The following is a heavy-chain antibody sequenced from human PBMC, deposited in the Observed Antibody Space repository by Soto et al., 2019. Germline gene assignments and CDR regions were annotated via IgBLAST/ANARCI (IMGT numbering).Heavy chain of an antibody. Sequence: RGESLKISCKGSGYSFTSYWIGWVRQMPGKGLQWMGIIYPGDSDTRYSPSFQGQVTVSADKSISTAYLQWTSLKASDTAMYYCARLTLAATVTTSYYYDIDVWGQGTTVTVS. V-gene: IGHV5-51*01. D-gene: IGHD4-17*01. J-gene: IGHJ6*02. CDR2: IYPGDSDT. CDR1: GYSFTSYW. CDR3: ARLTLAATVTTSYYYDIDV.